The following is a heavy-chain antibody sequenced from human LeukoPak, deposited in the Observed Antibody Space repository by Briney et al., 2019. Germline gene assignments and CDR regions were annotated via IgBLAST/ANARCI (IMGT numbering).Heavy chain of an antibody. D-gene: IGHD3-10*01. V-gene: IGHV5-51*01. Sequence: RGESLKISCQASGYNFTTYWIGWVRQMPGKGLEWMGIIYPGDSDTRYSPSFQGQVTISADKSIHTAYLQWNTLQASDTAIYYCARHSGSLSWGQGTLVTVSS. CDR3: ARHSGSLS. CDR2: IYPGDSDT. CDR1: GYNFTTYW. J-gene: IGHJ4*02.